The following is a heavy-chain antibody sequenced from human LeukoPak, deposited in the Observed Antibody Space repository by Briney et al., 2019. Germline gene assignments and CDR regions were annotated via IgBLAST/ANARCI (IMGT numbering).Heavy chain of an antibody. V-gene: IGHV3-7*01. CDR3: ARGWGEKGRCRGGTCNNPQFDY. D-gene: IGHD2-15*01. Sequence: PGGSLRLSCAASGFKFSYYCMTWVRQAPGKGLEWLSNIKESGSEKYYVDSVKGRFTISRDNADNLVYLQMNSLRVEDTAVYYCARGWGEKGRCRGGTCNNPQFDYWGQGILVTVSS. CDR1: GFKFSYYC. J-gene: IGHJ4*02. CDR2: IKESGSEK.